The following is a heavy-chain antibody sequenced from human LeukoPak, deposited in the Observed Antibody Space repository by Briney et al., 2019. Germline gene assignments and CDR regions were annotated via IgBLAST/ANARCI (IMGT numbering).Heavy chain of an antibody. CDR3: ARDPSTAGPEY. D-gene: IGHD1-14*01. CDR2: IYSGGNT. J-gene: IGHJ4*02. Sequence: PGGSLRLSCAASGFTVSNNYMSWVRQAPGKGLEWVSVIYSGGNTYYADSVKGRFTISRDNSKNKLYLQINSLRAEDTAVYYCARDPSTAGPEYWGQGTLVTVSS. CDR1: GFTVSNNY. V-gene: IGHV3-53*01.